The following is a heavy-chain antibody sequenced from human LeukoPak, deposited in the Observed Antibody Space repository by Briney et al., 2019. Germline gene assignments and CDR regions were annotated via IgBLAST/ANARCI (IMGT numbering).Heavy chain of an antibody. Sequence: HSGRSLRLSCTASGFTFGDYAMSWVRQAPGKGLEWVSAISGSVGSTYYAASVKGRFTISRDNSKNTLYLLMNSLRAEDTAVYYCAKGVREQQLIRAYYFDYWGQGTLVTVSS. CDR2: ISGSVGST. CDR3: AKGVREQQLIRAYYFDY. D-gene: IGHD6-13*01. V-gene: IGHV3-23*01. J-gene: IGHJ4*02. CDR1: GFTFGDYA.